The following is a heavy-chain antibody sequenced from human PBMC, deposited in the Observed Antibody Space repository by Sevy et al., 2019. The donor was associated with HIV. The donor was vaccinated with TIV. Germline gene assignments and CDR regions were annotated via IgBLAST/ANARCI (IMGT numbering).Heavy chain of an antibody. D-gene: IGHD4-17*01. CDR3: AHRPYGDYVGGFDV. CDR2: IYWDDDK. V-gene: IGHV2-5*02. CDR1: GFSLTTSGVG. Sequence: SGPTLVNPTQTLTLTCTFSGFSLTTSGVGVGWIRQPPGKALEWLALIYWDDDKYYSPSLKSRLTITKDTSKNQVVLRMTNMEPVDTATYFCAHRPYGDYVGGFDVWGQWTLVTVSS. J-gene: IGHJ3*01.